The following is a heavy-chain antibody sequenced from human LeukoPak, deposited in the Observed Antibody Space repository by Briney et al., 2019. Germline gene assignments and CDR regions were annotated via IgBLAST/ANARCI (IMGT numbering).Heavy chain of an antibody. Sequence: ASVKVSCKASGYTSTSYDFNWVRQATGQGLEWVGWMSPDSGDTGYAPKFQGRVTMTTDTSINTAYMELSSLRSEDTAVYYCARNRRQTGDFDHWGQGTLVTVSS. D-gene: IGHD7-27*01. J-gene: IGHJ4*02. CDR2: MSPDSGDT. CDR1: GYTSTSYD. CDR3: ARNRRQTGDFDH. V-gene: IGHV1-8*01.